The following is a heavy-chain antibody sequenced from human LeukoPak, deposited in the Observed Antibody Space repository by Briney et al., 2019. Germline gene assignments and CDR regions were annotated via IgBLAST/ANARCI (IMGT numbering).Heavy chain of an antibody. V-gene: IGHV4-34*01. CDR1: GGSFSGYY. D-gene: IGHD3-3*01. CDR2: INHSGST. J-gene: IGHJ4*02. Sequence: SETLSLACAVYGGSFSGYYWGWIRQPPGKGLEWIGEINHSGSTNYNPSLKSRVTISVDTSKNQFSLKLSSVTAADTAVYYCARARKITIFGVVTSFDYWGQGTLVTVSS. CDR3: ARARKITIFGVVTSFDY.